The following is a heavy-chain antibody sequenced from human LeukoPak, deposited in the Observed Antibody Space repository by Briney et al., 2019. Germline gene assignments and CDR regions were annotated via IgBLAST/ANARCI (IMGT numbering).Heavy chain of an antibody. CDR3: AKSITMIVVVKPAFDI. D-gene: IGHD3-22*01. CDR2: ISGSGGST. J-gene: IGHJ3*02. Sequence: GGSLRLSCAASGFTFSSYSMNWVRQAPGKGLEWVSAISGSGGSTYYADSVKGRFTISRDNSKNTLYLQMNSLRAEDTAVYYCAKSITMIVVVKPAFDIWGQGTMVTVSS. V-gene: IGHV3-23*01. CDR1: GFTFSSYS.